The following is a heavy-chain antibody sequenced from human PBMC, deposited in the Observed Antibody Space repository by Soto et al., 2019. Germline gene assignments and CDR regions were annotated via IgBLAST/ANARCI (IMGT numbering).Heavy chain of an antibody. J-gene: IGHJ6*02. Sequence: QVQLVQSGTEVKKPGASVKVSCKTSGYTFINYGISWVRQAPGQGPEWRGWISPYNDDTKYAQKFQGRVTITTDTSTRTAYLEMRSLTSADTVIYYCARDGFYAGSGRYSYGYSPSRYYAMVVWGQGTTVTVSS. CDR3: ARDGFYAGSGRYSYGYSPSRYYAMVV. V-gene: IGHV1-18*01. CDR1: GYTFINYG. CDR2: ISPYNDDT. D-gene: IGHD5-18*01.